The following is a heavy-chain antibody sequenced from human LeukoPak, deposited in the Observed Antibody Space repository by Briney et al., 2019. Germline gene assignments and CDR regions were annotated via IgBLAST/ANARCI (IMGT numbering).Heavy chain of an antibody. CDR3: AKGAPGGIWPSQQIYFQH. CDR1: GFTFSNVW. J-gene: IGHJ1*01. Sequence: PGGSLRLSCAASGFTFSNVWMSWVRQAPGKELEWVGRILSKIGGETTEYAASVKGRFTISRDDSRDTVYLQMNSLKTEDTAVYYCAKGAPGGIWPSQQIYFQHWGQGTLVTVSS. D-gene: IGHD6-13*01. V-gene: IGHV3-15*01. CDR2: ILSKIGGETT.